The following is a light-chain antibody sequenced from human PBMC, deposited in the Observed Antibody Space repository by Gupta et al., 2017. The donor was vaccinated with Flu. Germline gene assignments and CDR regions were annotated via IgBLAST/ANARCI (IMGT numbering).Light chain of an antibody. CDR3: TSYRSSRPFVV. Sequence: STDVGTYTNFSRHQQHPAKAPILMIDEVSNQPSEISNRFSASKTGNTASLTIAGLQAEDEADYYCTSYRSSRPFVVFGGGTKLTVL. J-gene: IGLJ2*01. CDR2: EVS. CDR1: STDVGTYTN. V-gene: IGLV2-14*01.